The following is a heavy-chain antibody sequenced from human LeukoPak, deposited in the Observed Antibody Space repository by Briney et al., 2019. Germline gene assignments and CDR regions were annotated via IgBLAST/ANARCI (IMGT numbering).Heavy chain of an antibody. V-gene: IGHV4-59*08. Sequence: PSETLFLTCRVHVHSISNYYWSSIRQTPGKVLERIGSIYYSGSPNYNPSLTSRVTISVDTSKNQFSLKLSSVTAADTAVYYCARMDFWSGYGFDYWGQGTLVTVSS. CDR1: VHSISNYY. CDR2: IYYSGSP. D-gene: IGHD3-3*01. J-gene: IGHJ4*02. CDR3: ARMDFWSGYGFDY.